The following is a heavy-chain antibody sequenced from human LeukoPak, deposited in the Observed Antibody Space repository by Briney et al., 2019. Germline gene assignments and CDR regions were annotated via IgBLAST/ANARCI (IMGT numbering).Heavy chain of an antibody. J-gene: IGHJ4*02. CDR1: GFTDSSNY. Sequence: GGSLRLSCAASGFTDSSNYRSWVRQAPGKGLEWVSVIYGGGSTYYADSVKGRFTISRDNSKNTLYLQMNSLRAEDTALYFCAKKAQYNGNYPLDYWGQGTLVTVSS. V-gene: IGHV3-53*01. CDR2: IYGGGST. D-gene: IGHD1-26*01. CDR3: AKKAQYNGNYPLDY.